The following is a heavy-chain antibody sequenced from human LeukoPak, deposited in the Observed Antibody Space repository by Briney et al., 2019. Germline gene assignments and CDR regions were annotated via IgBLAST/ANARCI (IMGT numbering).Heavy chain of an antibody. D-gene: IGHD2-2*01. V-gene: IGHV4-59*01. CDR2: IYYSGST. CDR1: GGSINNYY. J-gene: IGHJ4*02. CDR3: ARYQLLSPYYFDY. Sequence: SETLYLTCTVSGGSINNYYWSWIRQPPGKGLEWIGYIYYSGSTNYNPSLKSRVTISVDTSKNQFSLKLSSVTAADTAVYFCARYQLLSPYYFDYWGQGTLVTVSS.